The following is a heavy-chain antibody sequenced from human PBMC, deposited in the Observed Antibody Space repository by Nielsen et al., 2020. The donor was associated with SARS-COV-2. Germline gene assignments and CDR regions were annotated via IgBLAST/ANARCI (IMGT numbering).Heavy chain of an antibody. D-gene: IGHD3-9*01. CDR1: GFTFSSYA. CDR2: ISGSGGST. Sequence: GESLKISCAASGFTFSSYAMSWVRQAPGKGLEWVSAISGSGGSTYYADSVKGRFTISRDNSKNTLYLQMNSLRAEDTAVYYCAKTLPRDYDILTGYYNGEYYFDYWGQGTLVTVSS. J-gene: IGHJ4*02. V-gene: IGHV3-23*01. CDR3: AKTLPRDYDILTGYYNGEYYFDY.